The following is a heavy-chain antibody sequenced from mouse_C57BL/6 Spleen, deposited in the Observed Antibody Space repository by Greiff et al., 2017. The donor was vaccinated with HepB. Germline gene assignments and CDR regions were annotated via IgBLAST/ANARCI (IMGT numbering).Heavy chain of an antibody. V-gene: IGHV1-42*01. Sequence: VQLKQSGPELVKPGASVKISCKASGYSFTGYYMNWVKQSPEKSLEWIGEINPSTGGTTYNQKFKAKATLTVDKSSSTAYMQLKSLTSVDSAVYYCARDSSGPFAYWGQGTLVTVSA. J-gene: IGHJ3*01. D-gene: IGHD3-2*02. CDR3: ARDSSGPFAY. CDR1: GYSFTGYY. CDR2: INPSTGGT.